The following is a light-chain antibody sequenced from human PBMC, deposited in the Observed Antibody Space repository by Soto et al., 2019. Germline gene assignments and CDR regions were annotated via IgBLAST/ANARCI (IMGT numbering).Light chain of an antibody. CDR1: SSDVGGFKY. V-gene: IGLV2-11*01. CDR2: DVS. J-gene: IGLJ1*01. Sequence: QSALTQPRSVSGSPGQSVTISCTGTSSDVGGFKYVSWYQQQPGEAPKVLIYDVSQRPSGVPDRFSGSTSGNTASLTISGLQAEDEADYYCCSYGGSYVFGTGTKVTVL. CDR3: CSYGGSYV.